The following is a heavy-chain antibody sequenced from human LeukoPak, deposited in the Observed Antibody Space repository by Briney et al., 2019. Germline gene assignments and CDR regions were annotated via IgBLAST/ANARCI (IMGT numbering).Heavy chain of an antibody. J-gene: IGHJ4*02. CDR3: ATDGEGWLQPY. CDR2: ISRSGTTI. CDR1: GFSFSTYA. D-gene: IGHD5-24*01. V-gene: IGHV3-48*01. Sequence: GGSLRLSCAASGFSFSTYAMNWVRLAPGKGLEWVSYISRSGTTIHSADSVKGRFTISRDNAKNSLYLKMNSLRAEDTAVYYCATDGEGWLQPYWGQGTLVTVSS.